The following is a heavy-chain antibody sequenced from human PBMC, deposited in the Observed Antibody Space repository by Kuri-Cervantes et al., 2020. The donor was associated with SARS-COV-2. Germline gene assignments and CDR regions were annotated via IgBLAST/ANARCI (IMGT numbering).Heavy chain of an antibody. J-gene: IGHJ3*02. Sequence: TCKGSGYSFTTHWIGWVRQMPGKGLEGMGIIWPGDSNIRDTPSFQDQVPISVDTSISTAYLQWSSLKASDTAMYYCARHGAVRTQFAPFDIWGQGTMVTVSS. CDR3: ARHGAVRTQFAPFDI. CDR2: IWPGDSNI. CDR1: GYSFTTHW. V-gene: IGHV5-51*01. D-gene: IGHD3-16*01.